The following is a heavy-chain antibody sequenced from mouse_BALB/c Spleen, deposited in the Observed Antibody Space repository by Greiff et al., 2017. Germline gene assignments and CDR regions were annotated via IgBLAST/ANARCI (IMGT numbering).Heavy chain of an antibody. CDR2: IYPGDGDT. J-gene: IGHJ2*01. CDR1: GYTFTSYW. V-gene: IGHV1-87*01. D-gene: IGHD1-1*01. Sequence: QVQLQQSGAELARPGASVKLSCKASGYTFTSYWMQWVKQRPGQGLEWIGAIYPGDGDTRYTQKFKGKATLTADKSSSTAYMQLSSLASEDSAVYYCARDYYGSSYDFDYWGQGTTLTVSS. CDR3: ARDYYGSSYDFDY.